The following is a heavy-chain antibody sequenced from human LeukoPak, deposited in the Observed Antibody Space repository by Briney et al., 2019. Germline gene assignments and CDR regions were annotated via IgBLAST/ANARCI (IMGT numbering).Heavy chain of an antibody. J-gene: IGHJ4*02. V-gene: IGHV1-2*02. D-gene: IGHD3-9*01. CDR1: GYTFTGYY. CDR3: VLSLTGYPGLDY. Sequence: ASVRVSCKASGYTFTGYYMHWVRQAPGQGLEWMGWINLNSGGTNYAQKFQDRVTMTRDTSISTAYMELRSLRSDDTAVYYCVLSLTGYPGLDYWGQGTLVTVSS. CDR2: INLNSGGT.